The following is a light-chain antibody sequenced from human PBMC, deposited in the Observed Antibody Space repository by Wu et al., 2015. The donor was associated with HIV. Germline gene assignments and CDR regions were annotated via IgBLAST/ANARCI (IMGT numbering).Light chain of an antibody. CDR2: AAS. CDR1: QGISSY. V-gene: IGKV1-9*01. CDR3: QQISTYPRT. Sequence: DIQMTQSPVFLSASVGDRVTITCRASQGISSYVAWYQQKPGEAPKLLIYAASTLRGGVPARFSGSGSGTEFTLTISSLEPEDFATYYYQQISTYPRTFGPGTKWISN. J-gene: IGKJ3*01.